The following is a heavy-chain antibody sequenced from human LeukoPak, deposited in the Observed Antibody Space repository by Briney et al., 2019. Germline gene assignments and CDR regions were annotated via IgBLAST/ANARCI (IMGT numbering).Heavy chain of an antibody. J-gene: IGHJ5*02. CDR1: GFTVSSNY. V-gene: IGHV3-53*01. CDR3: ARGPYYYGSGTGSGFDP. Sequence: GGSLRLSCAASGFTVSSNYMSWVRQARGKGLEGVSVIYSGGSTYYADSVKGRFTISRDNSKNTLYLQMNSLRAEDTAVYYCARGPYYYGSGTGSGFDPWGQGTLVTVSS. D-gene: IGHD3-10*01. CDR2: IYSGGST.